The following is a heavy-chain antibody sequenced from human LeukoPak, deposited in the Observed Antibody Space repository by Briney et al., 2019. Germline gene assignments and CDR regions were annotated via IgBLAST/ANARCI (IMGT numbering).Heavy chain of an antibody. D-gene: IGHD2-2*01. V-gene: IGHV3-66*04. CDR1: GFTFSNYA. Sequence: PGGSLRLSCAASGFTFSNYAMSWVRQAPGKGLEWVSVIYSGGSTYYADSAKGRFTISRDNSKNTLYLQMNSLRAEDTAVYYCARHRGYCSSTSCYPYYFDYWGQGTLVTVSS. CDR3: ARHRGYCSSTSCYPYYFDY. J-gene: IGHJ4*02. CDR2: IYSGGST.